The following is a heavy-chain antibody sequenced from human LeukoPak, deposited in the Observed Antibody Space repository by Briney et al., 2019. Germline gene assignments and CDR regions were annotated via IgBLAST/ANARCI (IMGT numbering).Heavy chain of an antibody. CDR1: EGTISVSA. V-gene: IGHV1-69*04. D-gene: IGHD5-18*01. Sequence: SVKDSSRTSEGTISVSAITWVRHARGQGLEWMGRIIPVLNITSYAQKFQGRVTITADTSTSTVYMELSSLRSEETAVYYCARDQGLTAPPPYGLDVWGQGTTVIVSS. CDR3: ARDQGLTAPPPYGLDV. J-gene: IGHJ6*02. CDR2: IIPVLNIT.